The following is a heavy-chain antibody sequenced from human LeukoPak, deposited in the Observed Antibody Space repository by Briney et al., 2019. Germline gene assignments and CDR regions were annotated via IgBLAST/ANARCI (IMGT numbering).Heavy chain of an antibody. CDR2: IYYSGST. Sequence: SETLSLTCTVSGGSISISSYYCGWIRQPPGKGLEWIGTIYYSGSTYYNPSLKSRVTISVDTSKNQFSLKLSSVTAADTAVYYCARQGSGNYLSPVNYWGQGTLVTVSS. CDR1: GGSISISSYY. J-gene: IGHJ4*02. CDR3: ARQGSGNYLSPVNY. V-gene: IGHV4-39*01. D-gene: IGHD1-26*01.